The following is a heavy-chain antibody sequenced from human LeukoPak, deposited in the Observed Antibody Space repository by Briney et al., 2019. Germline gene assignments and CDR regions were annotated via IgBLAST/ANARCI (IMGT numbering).Heavy chain of an antibody. Sequence: SETLSLTCAVSGGSISSSNNWWSWVRQPPGKGLEWIGEIYHGGGTNYNPSLKSRVTISVDTSKNQFSLKLSSVTAADTAVYYCARRRNRRRITMVRGQAKGVDNDAFDIWGQGTMVTVSS. CDR1: GGSISSSNNW. D-gene: IGHD3-10*01. CDR3: ARRRNRRRITMVRGQAKGVDNDAFDI. J-gene: IGHJ3*02. V-gene: IGHV4-4*02. CDR2: IYHGGGT.